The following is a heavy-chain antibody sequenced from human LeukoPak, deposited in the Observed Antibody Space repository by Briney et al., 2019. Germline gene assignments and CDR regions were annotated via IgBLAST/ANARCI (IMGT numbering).Heavy chain of an antibody. Sequence: ASVKVSCKASGYTFTGYYMHWVRQAPGQGLEWMGWINPNSGGTNYAQKFQGRVTMTRDTSISTAYMELSRLRSDDTAVYFCARTPRTYYYYMDVWGKGTTVTISS. D-gene: IGHD2-15*01. J-gene: IGHJ6*03. CDR3: ARTPRTYYYYMDV. CDR1: GYTFTGYY. CDR2: INPNSGGT. V-gene: IGHV1-2*02.